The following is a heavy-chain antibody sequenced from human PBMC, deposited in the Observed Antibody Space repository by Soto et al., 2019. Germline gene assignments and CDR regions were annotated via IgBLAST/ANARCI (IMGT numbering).Heavy chain of an antibody. D-gene: IGHD1-26*01. J-gene: IGHJ4*02. Sequence: LSLTCNVSGDSINNGGHYWSWIRQLPGKGLEWIGFIYYSGTTYYNPSLKSRVTMSVHTSKIQFSLNLSAVTAADTAVYYCARSAVGATKSGSDSWGQGTQVTVS. CDR1: GDSINNGGHY. V-gene: IGHV4-31*03. CDR3: ARSAVGATKSGSDS. CDR2: IYYSGTT.